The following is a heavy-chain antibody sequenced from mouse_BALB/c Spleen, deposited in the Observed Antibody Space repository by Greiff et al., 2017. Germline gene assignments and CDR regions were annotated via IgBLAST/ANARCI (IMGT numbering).Heavy chain of an antibody. CDR3: ARESCDYDLYYFDY. CDR1: GYTFTNYW. CDR2: IYPGGGYT. J-gene: IGHJ2*01. D-gene: IGHD2-4*01. Sequence: QVQLQQSGAELVRPGTSVKISCKASGYTFTNYWLGWVKQRPGHGLEWIGDIYPGGGYTNYNEKFKGKATLTADTSSSTAYMQLSSLTSEDSAVYFCARESCDYDLYYFDYWGQGTTLTVSS. V-gene: IGHV1-63*02.